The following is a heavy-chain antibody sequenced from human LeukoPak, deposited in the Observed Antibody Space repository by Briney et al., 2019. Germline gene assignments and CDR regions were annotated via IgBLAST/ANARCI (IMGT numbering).Heavy chain of an antibody. D-gene: IGHD2-2*01. V-gene: IGHV3-74*01. CDR2: INSDGSST. J-gene: IGHJ6*02. Sequence: QPGGSLGLSCAASGFTFSSYWMHWVRQAPGKGLVWVSRINSDGSSTSYADSVKGRFTISRDNAKNTLYLQMNSLRAEDTAVYYCARDVPLRYYYGMDVWGQRTTVTVSS. CDR1: GFTFSSYW. CDR3: ARDVPLRYYYGMDV.